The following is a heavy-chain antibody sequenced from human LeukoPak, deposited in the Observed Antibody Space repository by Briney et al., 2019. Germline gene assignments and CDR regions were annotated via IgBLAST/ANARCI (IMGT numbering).Heavy chain of an antibody. CDR2: ISSSGSTI. CDR3: ARDVRPVIQTIMVRKYYYYYMDV. CDR1: GFTFSSYE. J-gene: IGHJ6*03. V-gene: IGHV3-48*03. Sequence: QAGGSLRLSCAASGFTFSSYEMNWVRQAPGKGLGWVSYISSSGSTIYYADSVKGRFTISRDNAKNSLYLQMDSLRAEDTAVYYCARDVRPVIQTIMVRKYYYYYMDVWGKGTTVTVSS. D-gene: IGHD3-10*01.